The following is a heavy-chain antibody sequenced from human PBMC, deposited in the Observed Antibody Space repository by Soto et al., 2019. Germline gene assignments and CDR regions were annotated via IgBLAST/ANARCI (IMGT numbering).Heavy chain of an antibody. CDR3: ARRARPDFYYMDV. Sequence: GGSLRLSCAASGFTFSNYAMNWVRQAPGKGLEWVTAISGSGGSTYYADSVKGRFTISRDNSKNTVYLQMGSLRPEDMAVYYCARRARPDFYYMDVWGKGTTVTVSS. CDR1: GFTFSNYA. CDR2: ISGSGGST. D-gene: IGHD6-6*01. V-gene: IGHV3-23*01. J-gene: IGHJ6*03.